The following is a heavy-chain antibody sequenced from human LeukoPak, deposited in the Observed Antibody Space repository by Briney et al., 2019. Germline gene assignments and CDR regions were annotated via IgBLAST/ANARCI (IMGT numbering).Heavy chain of an antibody. CDR3: ARPAGIAAAGVDAFDI. Sequence: SETLSLTCTVSGGSISSSSYYWGWIRQPPGKGLEWIGSIYYSGSTYYNPSLKSRVTISVDTSKNQFSLKLSSVTAADTAVYYCARPAGIAAAGVDAFDIWGQGTMVTVSS. J-gene: IGHJ3*02. V-gene: IGHV4-39*01. CDR1: GGSISSSSYY. CDR2: IYYSGST. D-gene: IGHD6-13*01.